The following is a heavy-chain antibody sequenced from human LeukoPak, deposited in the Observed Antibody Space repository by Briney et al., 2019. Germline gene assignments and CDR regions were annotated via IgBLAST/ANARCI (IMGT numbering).Heavy chain of an antibody. CDR2: ITGSSSTI. D-gene: IGHD3-16*02. CDR3: AREGGTIEIGEFDY. V-gene: IGHV3-48*01. Sequence: GGSLRLSCAASGFTFSDYNMNWVRQAPGKGLEWVSYITGSSSTIFYADSVKGRFTISRDNAKNSLYLQMNSLRVEDTAVYYCAREGGTIEIGEFDYWGRGTLVTVSS. J-gene: IGHJ4*02. CDR1: GFTFSDYN.